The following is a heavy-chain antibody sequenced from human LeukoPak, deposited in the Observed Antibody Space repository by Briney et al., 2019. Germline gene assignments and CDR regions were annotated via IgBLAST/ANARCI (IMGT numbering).Heavy chain of an antibody. V-gene: IGHV4-30-2*01. D-gene: IGHD4-23*01. CDR2: IYHSGST. Sequence: SETLSLTCAVSGGSISSGGYSWSWIRQPPGKGLEWIGYIYHSGSTYYNPSLKSRVTISVDRSKNQFSLKLSSVTAADTAMYYCARRNYGGNSPVDYWGQGTLVTVSS. CDR1: GGSISSGGYS. J-gene: IGHJ4*02. CDR3: ARRNYGGNSPVDY.